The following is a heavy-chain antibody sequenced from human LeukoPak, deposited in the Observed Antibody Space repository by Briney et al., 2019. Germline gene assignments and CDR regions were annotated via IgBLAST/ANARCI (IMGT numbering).Heavy chain of an antibody. CDR2: IIPIFGTA. J-gene: IGHJ3*02. CDR3: ARDETRYYYDSSGPNGDDAFDI. D-gene: IGHD3-22*01. V-gene: IGHV1-69*05. CDR1: GGTFSSCA. Sequence: ASVKVSCKASGGTFSSCAISWVRQAPGQGLEWMGRIIPIFGTANYAQKFQGRVTITTDESTSTAYMELSSLRSEDTAVYYCARDETRYYYDSSGPNGDDAFDIWGQGTMVTVSS.